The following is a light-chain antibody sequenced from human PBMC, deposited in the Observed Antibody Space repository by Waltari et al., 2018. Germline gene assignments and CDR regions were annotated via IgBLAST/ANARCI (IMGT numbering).Light chain of an antibody. J-gene: IGKJ4*01. CDR2: GAS. CDR3: QHQCYPTPLT. V-gene: IGKV3-20*01. Sequence: EIVLTQSPGTLSLSPGERATLSCRASQTFSSSYLAWYQQKPGQAPRLLIYGASTRAAGCPIRFSGSGSGTKLPLPNSRLGPEDFAVFYFQHQCYPTPLTFGGGTKVEIK. CDR1: QTFSSSY.